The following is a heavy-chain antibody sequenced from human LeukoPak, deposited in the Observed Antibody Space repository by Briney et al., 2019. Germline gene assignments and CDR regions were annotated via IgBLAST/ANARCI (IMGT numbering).Heavy chain of an antibody. Sequence: ASVKVSCKASGYTFTDYYMRWVRQAPGQGLDWMGWINPYNGGTTYAQKFQDRVTMTRDTSISTAYMELSRLRSDDTAVYYCARDIPLWSGDLWPQFDQWGQGTLVTVSS. CDR1: GYTFTDYY. V-gene: IGHV1-2*02. J-gene: IGHJ4*02. D-gene: IGHD3-10*01. CDR3: ARDIPLWSGDLWPQFDQ. CDR2: INPYNGGT.